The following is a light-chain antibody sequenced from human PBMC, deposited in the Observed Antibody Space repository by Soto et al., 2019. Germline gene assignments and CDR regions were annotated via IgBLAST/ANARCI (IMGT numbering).Light chain of an antibody. Sequence: DIQMTQSPSSLSASVGDRITITCRASQRIGSYLNWYQQKPGKAPKFLIYGASSLQSGVPSRFSGSGSGTDFTLTISSLQPEDFASYYCQHRTTFGQGTKVDIK. CDR2: GAS. J-gene: IGKJ1*01. CDR3: QHRTT. CDR1: QRIGSY. V-gene: IGKV1-39*01.